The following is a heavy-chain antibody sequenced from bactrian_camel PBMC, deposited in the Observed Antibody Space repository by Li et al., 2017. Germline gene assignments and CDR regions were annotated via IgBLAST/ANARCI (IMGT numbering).Heavy chain of an antibody. J-gene: IGHJ4*01. Sequence: DVQLVESGGGSVQAGGSLRLSCVASGYVRSTAYVAWFRQAPGKEREGVAGISAVDGSTFYADSVKGRFTISRDNAKETVYLQMSRLKAEDTAMYYCAASKFVRRYCDTGKITGALYWGQGTQVTVS. CDR2: ISAVDGST. V-gene: IGHV3S40*01. CDR1: GYVRSTAY. D-gene: IGHD2*01. CDR3: AASKFVRRYCDTGKITGALY.